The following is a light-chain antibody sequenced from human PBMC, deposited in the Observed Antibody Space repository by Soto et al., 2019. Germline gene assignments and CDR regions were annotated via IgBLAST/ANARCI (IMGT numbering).Light chain of an antibody. Sequence: DIQMTQSPSSLSASVGDRVTITCQASQDISNYLNWYQQKPWKAPKLLIYDASNLETGVPSRFSGSGSGTDFTFTISSLQPEDIATYYCQQYDNLPSITFGQGTRLDFK. CDR3: QQYDNLPSIT. CDR1: QDISNY. J-gene: IGKJ5*01. CDR2: DAS. V-gene: IGKV1-33*01.